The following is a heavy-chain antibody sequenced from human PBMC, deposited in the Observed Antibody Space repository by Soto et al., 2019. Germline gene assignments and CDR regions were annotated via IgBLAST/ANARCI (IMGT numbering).Heavy chain of an antibody. Sequence: PSETLSLTCTVSGGPLSNYYWSWIRQPPGKGLEWIGYISYSGSTNYNPSLRSLVSISVDRSKNQFSLRLGSVTAADTAVYHCARTFWSGLRLDYYYMDVWGKGTTVTVSS. CDR1: GGPLSNYY. V-gene: IGHV4-59*08. CDR3: ARTFWSGLRLDYYYMDV. J-gene: IGHJ6*03. D-gene: IGHD3-3*01. CDR2: ISYSGST.